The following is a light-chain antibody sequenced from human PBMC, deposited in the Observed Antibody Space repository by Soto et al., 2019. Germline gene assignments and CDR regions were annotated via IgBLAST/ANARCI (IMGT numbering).Light chain of an antibody. V-gene: IGKV4-1*01. Sequence: DIVMTQSPDSLAVSLGERATINCKSSQSVLYSSNNKNYLAWYQQKPGQPPKLLIYWASTRESGVPDRFSGSGSGIHFTLSTSTLQAEDVAVYHCQQYFTSPQTFGQGTKVEIK. J-gene: IGKJ1*01. CDR3: QQYFTSPQT. CDR1: QSVLYSSNNKNY. CDR2: WAS.